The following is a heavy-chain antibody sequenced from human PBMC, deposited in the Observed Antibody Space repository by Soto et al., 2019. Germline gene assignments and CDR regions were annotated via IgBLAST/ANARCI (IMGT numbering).Heavy chain of an antibody. CDR1: GFTFDDYP. CDR3: VKGGNRGSGIDY. CDR2: ISWDGVKT. Sequence: VHLAQSGGVVVQPGGSLRLSCAASGFTFDDYPMHWVRQVPGKGLEWVSHISWDGVKTYYADSLRGRFTISRDNSKNSLYLEMRSLTTDDTAFYYCVKGGNRGSGIDYLGQGSLVTVSS. V-gene: IGHV3-43*01. D-gene: IGHD3-10*01. J-gene: IGHJ4*02.